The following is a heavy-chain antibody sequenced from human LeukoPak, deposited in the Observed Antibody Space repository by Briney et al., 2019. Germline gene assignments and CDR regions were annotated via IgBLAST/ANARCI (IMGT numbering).Heavy chain of an antibody. CDR3: ARSKVPPTGNWFDP. CDR1: GGSFSGYY. Sequence: SETLSLTCAVYGGSFSGYYWSWIRKPPGKGLEWIGEINHSGSTNYNPSLKSRVTISVDTSKSQFSLKLSSVTAADTAVYYCARSKVPPTGNWFDPWGQGTLVTVSS. V-gene: IGHV4-34*01. J-gene: IGHJ5*02. CDR2: INHSGST. D-gene: IGHD4-17*01.